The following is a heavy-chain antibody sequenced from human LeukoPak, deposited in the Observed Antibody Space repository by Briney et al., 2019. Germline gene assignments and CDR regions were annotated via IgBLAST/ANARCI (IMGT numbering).Heavy chain of an antibody. D-gene: IGHD1-26*01. V-gene: IGHV4-4*07. CDR2: VHTSEST. CDR1: GGSISGYY. Sequence: SETLSLACTVSGGSISGYYWSWIRQSAGKGLEWIGRVHTSESTSYNPSLKSRVTVSVDTSKNQFSLKLSSVTAADTAIYYCARGKALSGTYYYYFDYWGQGTLVTVSS. J-gene: IGHJ4*02. CDR3: ARGKALSGTYYYYFDY.